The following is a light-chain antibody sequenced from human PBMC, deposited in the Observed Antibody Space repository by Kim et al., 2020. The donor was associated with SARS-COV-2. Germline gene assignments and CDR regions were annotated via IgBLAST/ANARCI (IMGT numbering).Light chain of an antibody. J-gene: IGKJ2*01. CDR3: QQSYSTPYT. V-gene: IGKV1-39*01. CDR1: QSISSY. Sequence: DIPMTQSPSSLSASVGDRVTITCRASQSISSYLNWYQQKPGKAPKLLIYAASSLQSGVPSRFSGSGSGTDFTLTISSLQPEDFATYDCQQSYSTPYTFGQGTKLEI. CDR2: AAS.